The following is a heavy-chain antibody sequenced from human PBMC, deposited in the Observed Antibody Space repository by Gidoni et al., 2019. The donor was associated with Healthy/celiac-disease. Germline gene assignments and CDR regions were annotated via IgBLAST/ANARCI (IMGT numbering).Heavy chain of an antibody. CDR2: INPNSGGT. J-gene: IGHJ4*02. CDR3: AAWAGSELLAFDY. D-gene: IGHD2-15*01. Sequence: MGRINPNSGGTNYAQKFQGRVTMTRDTSISTAYMELSRLRSDDTAVYYCAAWAGSELLAFDYWGQGTLVTVSS. V-gene: IGHV1-2*06.